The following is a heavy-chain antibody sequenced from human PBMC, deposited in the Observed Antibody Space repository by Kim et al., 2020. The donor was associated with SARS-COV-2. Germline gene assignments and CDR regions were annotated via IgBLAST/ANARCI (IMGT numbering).Heavy chain of an antibody. D-gene: IGHD6-13*01. V-gene: IGHV3-21*01. J-gene: IGHJ6*02. Sequence: SVKGRFTIARDNAKNSLYLQMNSLRAEDTAVYYCARDQGSSTWYYYYGMDVWGQGTTVTVSS. CDR3: ARDQGSSTWYYYYGMDV.